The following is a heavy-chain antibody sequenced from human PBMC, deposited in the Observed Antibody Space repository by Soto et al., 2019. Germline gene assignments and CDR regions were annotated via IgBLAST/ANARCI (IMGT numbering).Heavy chain of an antibody. CDR1: GFTFSSYG. CDR2: ISYDGSNK. CDR3: AKALSIWFGIPSPMDV. Sequence: GGSLRLSCAASGFTFSSYGMHWVRQAPGKGLEWVAVISYDGSNKYYADSVKGRFTISRDNSKNTLYLQMNSLRAEDTAVYYCAKALSIWFGIPSPMDVWGQGTTVTSP. V-gene: IGHV3-30*18. J-gene: IGHJ6*02. D-gene: IGHD3-10*01.